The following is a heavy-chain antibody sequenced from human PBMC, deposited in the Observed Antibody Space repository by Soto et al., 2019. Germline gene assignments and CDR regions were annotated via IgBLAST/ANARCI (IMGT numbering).Heavy chain of an antibody. CDR2: INPSGGST. CDR1: GYTFTSYY. Sequence: QVQLVQSGAEVKKPGASVKVSCKASGYTFTSYYMHWVRQAPGQGLEWMGIINPSGGSTSYAQKFQGRVTMTRDTSPSTVYMELSSLRSEDTAVYYCARVPYSSSSGYYYYYGMDVWGQGTTVTVSS. D-gene: IGHD6-6*01. V-gene: IGHV1-46*01. J-gene: IGHJ6*02. CDR3: ARVPYSSSSGYYYYYGMDV.